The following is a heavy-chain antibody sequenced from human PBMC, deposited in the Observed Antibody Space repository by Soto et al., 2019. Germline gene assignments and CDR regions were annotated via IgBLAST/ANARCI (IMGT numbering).Heavy chain of an antibody. CDR3: ARTMPAAGTFDY. V-gene: IGHV2-70*04. CDR2: IDGNNEK. D-gene: IGHD6-13*01. Sequence: VSGPTLVNPTQTLTLTCTFSGFSLITGGVRVSWIRQPPGQALEWLARIDGNNEKYYTTSLKTRLTISKDNSKNQVVLTMTNMDRVDTGTYYCARTMPAAGTFDYWGQGALVTVSS. CDR1: GFSLITGGVR. J-gene: IGHJ4*02.